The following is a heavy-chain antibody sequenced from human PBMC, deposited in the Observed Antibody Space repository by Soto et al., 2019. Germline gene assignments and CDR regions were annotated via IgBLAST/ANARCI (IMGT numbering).Heavy chain of an antibody. Sequence: QVQLVQSGAEVKKPGSSVKVSCKTSGGTFSSYTISWVRHAPGQGLEWMGRIIPFLEIPNYAQKFQGRVSITADTSTSTAYMELSSLRAEDTAVYYCAIEWLLVDYWGQGSLVTVSS. D-gene: IGHD5-12*01. J-gene: IGHJ4*02. V-gene: IGHV1-69*02. CDR2: IIPFLEIP. CDR3: AIEWLLVDY. CDR1: GGTFSSYT.